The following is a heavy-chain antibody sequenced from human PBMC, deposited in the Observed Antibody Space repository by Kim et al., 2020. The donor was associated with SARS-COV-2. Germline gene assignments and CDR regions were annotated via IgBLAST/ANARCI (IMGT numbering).Heavy chain of an antibody. J-gene: IGHJ4*02. CDR1: GYTFTSYA. Sequence: ASVKVSCKASGYTFTSYAMHWVRQAPGQRLEWMGWINAGNGNTKYSQKFQGRVTITRDTSASTAYMELSSLRSEDTAVYYCARGYGGLRYYFDYWGQGTLVTVSS. V-gene: IGHV1-3*01. D-gene: IGHD4-17*01. CDR3: ARGYGGLRYYFDY. CDR2: INAGNGNT.